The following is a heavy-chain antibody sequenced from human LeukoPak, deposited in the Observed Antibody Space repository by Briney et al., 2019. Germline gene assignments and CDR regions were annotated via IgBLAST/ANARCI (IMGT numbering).Heavy chain of an antibody. CDR3: ARTQSQSGSYRYYFGY. D-gene: IGHD1-26*01. V-gene: IGHV4-61*08. CDR1: GVSVGSAGYY. CDR2: IYYISNT. J-gene: IGHJ4*02. Sequence: SETLSLTCSVSGVSVGSAGYYWSWIRQPPGGGLEWIGYIYYISNTNYNPSLKSRVTMSLNPSGNQFSLKLDSVTAADTAMYYCARTQSQSGSYRYYFGYWGQGTLVTVSS.